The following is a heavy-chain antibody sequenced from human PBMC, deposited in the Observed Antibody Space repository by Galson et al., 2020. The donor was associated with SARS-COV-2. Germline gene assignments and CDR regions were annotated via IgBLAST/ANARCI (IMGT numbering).Heavy chain of an antibody. V-gene: IGHV3-30-3*01. J-gene: IGHJ6*02. CDR3: ARDLAVYGMDV. CDR2: ISYDGSNK. CDR1: GFTFSSYA. D-gene: IGHD4-4*01. Sequence: GESLKISCAASGFTFSSYAMHWVRQAPGKGLEWVAVISYDGSNKYYADSVKGRFTISRDNSKNTLYLQMNSLRAEDTAVYYCARDLAVYGMDVWGQGTTVTVSS.